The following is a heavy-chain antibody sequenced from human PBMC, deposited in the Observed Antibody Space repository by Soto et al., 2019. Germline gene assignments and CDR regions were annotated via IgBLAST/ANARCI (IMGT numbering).Heavy chain of an antibody. CDR3: ATHLSRSRGFKVWYFAL. J-gene: IGHJ2*01. V-gene: IGHV1-24*01. CDR1: GYSFTDVS. Sequence: GSSVKVSCKVSGYSFTDVSLHWVRQAPGRGLEWLGGFDPEAGKTIFSQNFQGRVTVTEDTSTDTAYMELSSLRYEDTAVYYCATHLSRSRGFKVWYFALWGRGSLVPVSS. CDR2: FDPEAGKT. D-gene: IGHD3-10*01.